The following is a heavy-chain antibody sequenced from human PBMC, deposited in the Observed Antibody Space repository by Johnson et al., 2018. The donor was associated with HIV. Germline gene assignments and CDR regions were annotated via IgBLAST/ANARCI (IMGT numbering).Heavy chain of an antibody. CDR2: ISSSGSTI. CDR1: GFTFSDYY. V-gene: IGHV3-11*04. J-gene: IGHJ3*02. CDR3: ARDRLRLQFDHAFDI. D-gene: IGHD4-17*01. Sequence: QVQLVESGGGLVKPGGSLRLTCAASGFTFSDYYMSWIRQAPGKGLEWVSYISSSGSTIYYADSVKGRFTISRDNAKNSLYRQMNSLRAEDTAVYYCARDRLRLQFDHAFDIWGQGTMVTVSS.